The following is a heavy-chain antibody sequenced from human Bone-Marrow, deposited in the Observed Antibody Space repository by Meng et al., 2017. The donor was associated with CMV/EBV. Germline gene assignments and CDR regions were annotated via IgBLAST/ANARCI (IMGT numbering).Heavy chain of an antibody. CDR3: ARDSAVGGYDFWSGYNTLYYSDY. CDR2: ITSSSTLI. J-gene: IGHJ4*02. CDR1: GFTFSSYS. Sequence: GESLKISCATSGFTFSSYSMNWVRQTPGKGLEWLSFITSSSTLIYQADSVKGRFTISRDNAKNSLYLQMNSLRAEDTAVYYCARDSAVGGYDFWSGYNTLYYSDYWGQGTLVTVSS. V-gene: IGHV3-21*06. D-gene: IGHD3-3*01.